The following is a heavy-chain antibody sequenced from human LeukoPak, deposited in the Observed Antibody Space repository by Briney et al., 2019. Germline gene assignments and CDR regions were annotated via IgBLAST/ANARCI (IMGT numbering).Heavy chain of an antibody. V-gene: IGHV4-30-2*01. J-gene: IGHJ4*02. CDR2: NFHSGNT. D-gene: IGHD3-10*01. Sequence: TSETLSLTCTVSGGSISSGGYYWSWIRQPPGRGLEWIGYNFHSGNTYYNPSLKSRVTISVDTSKNQFSLKPSSVTAAHTAAYYCARSSSGSFGEYIWGEGTLVTVSS. CDR3: ARSSSGSFGEYI. CDR1: GGSISSGGYY.